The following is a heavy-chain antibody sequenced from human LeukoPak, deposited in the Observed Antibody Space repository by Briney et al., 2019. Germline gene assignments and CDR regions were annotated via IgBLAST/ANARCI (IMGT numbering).Heavy chain of an antibody. CDR2: INPTGGST. CDR3: ARSTPTQQLVHLPDY. J-gene: IGHJ4*02. D-gene: IGHD6-13*01. CDR1: GYTFTSYY. V-gene: IGHV1-46*01. Sequence: GASVKVSCKASGYTFTSYYMHWVRQAPGEGLEWMGLINPTGGSTGYAQKFQGRVTMTRDMSTSTDYMELSSLRSEDTAIYYCARSTPTQQLVHLPDYWGQGTLVIVSS.